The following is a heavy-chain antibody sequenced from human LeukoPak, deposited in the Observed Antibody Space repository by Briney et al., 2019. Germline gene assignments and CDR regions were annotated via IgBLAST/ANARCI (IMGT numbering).Heavy chain of an antibody. CDR2: INPNSGGT. Sequence: ASVKVSCKASGYTFTGYYMHWVRQAPGQGLEWMGWINPNSGGTNYAQKFQGRVTMTRDTSICTAYMELSRLRYDDTAVYYCARGLYSYGDYYYYMDVWGKGTTVTVSS. CDR1: GYTFTGYY. V-gene: IGHV1-2*02. D-gene: IGHD5-18*01. CDR3: ARGLYSYGDYYYYMDV. J-gene: IGHJ6*03.